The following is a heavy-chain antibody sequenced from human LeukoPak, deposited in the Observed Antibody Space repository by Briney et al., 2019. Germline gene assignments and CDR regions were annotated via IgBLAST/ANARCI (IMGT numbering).Heavy chain of an antibody. D-gene: IGHD3-10*01. Sequence: PSETLSLTCAVSGGSISSNSYYWGWIRQPPGKGLEWIGSIYYSGSAYYNPSLKSRVTISVDTSKNQFSLKLSSVTAADTAVYYCARTRYYYNSRSYGAPYYFDYWGQGTLVTVSS. CDR3: ARTRYYYNSRSYGAPYYFDY. V-gene: IGHV4-39*01. CDR1: GGSISSNSYY. J-gene: IGHJ4*02. CDR2: IYYSGSA.